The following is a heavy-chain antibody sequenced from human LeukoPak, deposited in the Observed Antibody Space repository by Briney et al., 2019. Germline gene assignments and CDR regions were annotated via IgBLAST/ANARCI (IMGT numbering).Heavy chain of an antibody. CDR2: ISYDGSNK. V-gene: IGHV3-30*18. J-gene: IGHJ3*02. D-gene: IGHD3-3*01. CDR3: AKGHITIFGVVILNDAFDI. CDR1: GFTFSSYG. Sequence: PRRSLRLSCAASGFTFSSYGMHWVRQAPGKGLEWVAAISYDGSNKYYADSVKGRFTISRDNSKNTLYLQMNSLRAEDTAVYYCAKGHITIFGVVILNDAFDIWGQGTMVTVSS.